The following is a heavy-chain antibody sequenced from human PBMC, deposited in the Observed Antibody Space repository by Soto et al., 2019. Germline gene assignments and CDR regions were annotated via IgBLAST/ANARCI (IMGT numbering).Heavy chain of an antibody. CDR1: GGSISSYY. Sequence: SETLSLTCTVSGGSISSYYWSWIRQPPGKGLEWIGYIYYSGSTNSNPSLKSRLTISVDTSKNQFSLKLSSVTAADTAVYYCARGRREYYYDSSGYSPALKYWGQGTLVTAPQ. V-gene: IGHV4-59*12. CDR2: IYYSGST. CDR3: ARGRREYYYDSSGYSPALKY. D-gene: IGHD3-22*01. J-gene: IGHJ4*02.